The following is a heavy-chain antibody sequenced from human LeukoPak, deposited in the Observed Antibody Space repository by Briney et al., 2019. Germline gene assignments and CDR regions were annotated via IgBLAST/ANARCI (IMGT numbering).Heavy chain of an antibody. Sequence: ASVKVSCKASGYTFTGYYMHWVRQAPGQGLEGRGWINPNSGGTNYAQKFQGRVTMTRDTSISTAYMELSRLRSDDTAVYYCAAGHSSGWYGFDPWGQGTLVTVSS. V-gene: IGHV1-2*02. J-gene: IGHJ5*02. D-gene: IGHD6-19*01. CDR2: INPNSGGT. CDR1: GYTFTGYY. CDR3: AAGHSSGWYGFDP.